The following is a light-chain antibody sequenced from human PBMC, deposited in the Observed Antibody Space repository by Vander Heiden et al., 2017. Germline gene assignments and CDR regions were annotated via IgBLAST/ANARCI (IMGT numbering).Light chain of an antibody. J-gene: IGKJ2*01. CDR1: QRVSSSY. CDR2: GAS. CDR3: QQYGSSPYT. Sequence: IVLTQSSGTLPLSTGDTATLPCRVSQRVSSSYLAWYQQKPGQAPRLLIYGASSRATGIPDRFSGSGSGTDFTLTISRLEPEDFAMYYCQQYGSSPYTFGQGTKLEIK. V-gene: IGKV3-20*01.